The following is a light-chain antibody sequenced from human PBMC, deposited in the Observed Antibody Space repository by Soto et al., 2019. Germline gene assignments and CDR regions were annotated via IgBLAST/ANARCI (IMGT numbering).Light chain of an antibody. J-gene: IGKJ4*01. CDR1: QSVSSSY. Sequence: IVLTQSPAILALSPGDRATLSCRASQSVSSSYLAWYQHKPGQAPRLLIHGASSRVTGIPDRFSGSGSGTDFNLTITRLEPEDFAVYYCQQYQSLTFGGGTKVHI. V-gene: IGKV3-20*01. CDR3: QQYQSLT. CDR2: GAS.